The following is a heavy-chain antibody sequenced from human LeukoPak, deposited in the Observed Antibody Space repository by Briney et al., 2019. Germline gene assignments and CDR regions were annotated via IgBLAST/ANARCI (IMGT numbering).Heavy chain of an antibody. Sequence: SETLSLTCTVSGGSMSSYYWSWIRQPAGKGLEWIGRIYTSGSTNYNPSLKSRVTMSVDTSNNQFSLKLNSVTAADTAVYYCARDKTNIVVVPAAMGGWFDPWGQGTLVTVSS. J-gene: IGHJ5*02. CDR1: GGSMSSYY. CDR2: IYTSGST. CDR3: ARDKTNIVVVPAAMGGWFDP. V-gene: IGHV4-4*07. D-gene: IGHD2-2*01.